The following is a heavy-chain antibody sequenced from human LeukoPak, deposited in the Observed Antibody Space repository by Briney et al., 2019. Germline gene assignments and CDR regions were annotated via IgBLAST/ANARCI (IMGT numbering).Heavy chain of an antibody. CDR1: GFSFSSYY. Sequence: GGSLRLSCAASGFSFSSYYMTWVRQAPGKGLEWVANIRQDGSGENYADSVKGRFTISRDNAKNSLYLQINSLRAEDTAVYYCARGRGVDQWGQGTLVTVSS. J-gene: IGHJ4*02. CDR3: ARGRGVDQ. V-gene: IGHV3-7*04. CDR2: IRQDGSGE. D-gene: IGHD3-16*01.